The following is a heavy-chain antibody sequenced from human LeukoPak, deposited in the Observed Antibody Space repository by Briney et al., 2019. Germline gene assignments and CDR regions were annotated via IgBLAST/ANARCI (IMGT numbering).Heavy chain of an antibody. CDR1: GYTFTSYD. J-gene: IGHJ3*02. Sequence: ASVKVSCKASGYTFTSYDINWVRQATGQGLEWMGWMNPNSGNTGYAQKFQGRVTMTRNTSISTAYMELSSLRSKDTAVYYCARGGGAWTYYYGSGMVVSAFDIWGQGTMVTVSS. V-gene: IGHV1-8*01. D-gene: IGHD3-10*01. CDR3: ARGGGAWTYYYGSGMVVSAFDI. CDR2: MNPNSGNT.